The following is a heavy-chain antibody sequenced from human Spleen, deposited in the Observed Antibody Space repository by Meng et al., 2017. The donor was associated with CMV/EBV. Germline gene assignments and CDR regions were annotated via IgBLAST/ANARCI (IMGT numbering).Heavy chain of an antibody. CDR2: IKEDGSEK. Sequence: GSLKISCAASGFTFNRYWMSWVRQAPGKGLEWVANIKEDGSEKYYVDSVKGRFTISRDNAKNSLYLQMNSLRVGDTAVYYCARGRLAVAGWGQGSLVTVSS. D-gene: IGHD6-19*01. CDR3: ARGRLAVAG. J-gene: IGHJ4*02. CDR1: GFTFNRYW. V-gene: IGHV3-7*01.